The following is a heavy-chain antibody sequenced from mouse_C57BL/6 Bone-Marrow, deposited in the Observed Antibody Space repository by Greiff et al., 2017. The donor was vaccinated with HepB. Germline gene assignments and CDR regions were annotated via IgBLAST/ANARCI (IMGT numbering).Heavy chain of an antibody. J-gene: IGHJ1*03. CDR2: IWSGGST. V-gene: IGHV2-2*01. CDR3: ARLLLRYGWYFDV. D-gene: IGHD1-1*01. CDR1: GFSLTSYG. Sequence: VQLVESGPGLVQPSQSLSITCTVSGFSLTSYGVHWVRQSPGKGLEWLGVIWSGGSTDYNAAFISRLSISKDNSKSQVFFKMNSLQADDTAIYYCARLLLRYGWYFDVWGTGTTVTVSS.